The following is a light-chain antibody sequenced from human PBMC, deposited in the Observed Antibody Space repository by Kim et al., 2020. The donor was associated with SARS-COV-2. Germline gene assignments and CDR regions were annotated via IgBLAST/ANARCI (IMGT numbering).Light chain of an antibody. J-gene: IGKJ4*01. CDR2: WAS. Sequence: ANIKCQSHQGCFHTYKNKNFLAWYQQKPGQSPKLLIYWASTRESGVPERFRGRGSGTDFSLNLSSLQAEDVGVYYWQQYFDGPLTFGGGTKVDIK. CDR1: QGCFHTYKNKNF. CDR3: QQYFDGPLT. V-gene: IGKV4-1*01.